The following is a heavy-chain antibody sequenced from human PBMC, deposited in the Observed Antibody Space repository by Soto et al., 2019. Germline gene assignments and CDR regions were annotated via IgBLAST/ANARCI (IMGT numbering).Heavy chain of an antibody. Sequence: RGESLKISCKGSGYSVTSYWIGWVRQMPGKGLEWMGIIYPGDSDTRYSPSFQGQVTISADKSISTAYLQWSSLKASDTAMYYCARHLGTGTTADYYYGMDVWGQGTTVTVSS. J-gene: IGHJ6*02. CDR1: GYSVTSYW. CDR3: ARHLGTGTTADYYYGMDV. D-gene: IGHD1-7*01. V-gene: IGHV5-51*01. CDR2: IYPGDSDT.